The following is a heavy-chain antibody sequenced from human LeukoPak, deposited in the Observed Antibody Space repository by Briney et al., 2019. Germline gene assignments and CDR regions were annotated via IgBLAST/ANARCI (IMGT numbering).Heavy chain of an antibody. V-gene: IGHV5-51*01. J-gene: IGHJ3*02. CDR3: AGIVEMATNLGDLGAFDI. D-gene: IGHD5-24*01. Sequence: KPGESLKISCKGSGYSFTSYWIGWVRQMPGKGLEWMGIIYPGDSDTRYSPSFQGQVTISADKSISTAYLQWSSLKASDTAMYYCAGIVEMATNLGDLGAFDIWGQGTMVTVSS. CDR1: GYSFTSYW. CDR2: IYPGDSDT.